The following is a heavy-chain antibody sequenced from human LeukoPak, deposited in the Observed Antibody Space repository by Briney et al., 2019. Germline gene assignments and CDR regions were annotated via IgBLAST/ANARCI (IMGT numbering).Heavy chain of an antibody. CDR2: ISGSGGST. CDR3: AKGVVTRFLSYYFDY. V-gene: IGHV3-23*01. D-gene: IGHD3-22*01. Sequence: GGSLRLSCAASGFTFSSYAMSWVRQAPGKGLEWVSAISGSGGSTYYADSVKGRFTISRDNSKNTLYLQVNSLRAGDTAVYYCAKGVVTRFLSYYFDYWGQGTLVTVSS. J-gene: IGHJ4*02. CDR1: GFTFSSYA.